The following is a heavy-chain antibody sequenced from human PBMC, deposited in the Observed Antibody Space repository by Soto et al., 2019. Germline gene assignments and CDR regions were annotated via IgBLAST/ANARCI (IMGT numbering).Heavy chain of an antibody. CDR3: ARALPKGYCSGGSCYEVSEYFQH. J-gene: IGHJ1*01. D-gene: IGHD2-15*01. Sequence: SVKVSCKASGGTFSSYAISWVRQAPGPGLEWMGGIIPIFGTANYAQKFLGRVTITADESTSTAYMELSSLRSEDTAVYYCARALPKGYCSGGSCYEVSEYFQHWGQGTLVTVSS. CDR2: IIPIFGTA. CDR1: GGTFSSYA. V-gene: IGHV1-69*13.